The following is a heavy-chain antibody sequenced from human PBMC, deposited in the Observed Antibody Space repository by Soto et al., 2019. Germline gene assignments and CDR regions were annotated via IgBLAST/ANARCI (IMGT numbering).Heavy chain of an antibody. CDR3: AKRTGGANPLDL. Sequence: EVQLWESGGGLVQPGGSLRLSCAASGFTFSTYAMSWVRQAPGKGLEWVSAISGSGGSTYYADSGKGRFTISRDNSRNTLYLQMNSLRAEDTAVYYCAKRTGGANPLDLWGRGTLVTVSS. J-gene: IGHJ2*01. D-gene: IGHD2-15*01. V-gene: IGHV3-23*01. CDR1: GFTFSTYA. CDR2: ISGSGGST.